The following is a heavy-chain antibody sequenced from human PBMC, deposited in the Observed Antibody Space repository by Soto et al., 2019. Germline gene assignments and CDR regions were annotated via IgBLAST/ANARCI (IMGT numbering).Heavy chain of an antibody. CDR3: ASRPNMYRGPFGY. CDR1: GYSFTSNP. CDR2: INVGNGDT. D-gene: IGHD1-1*01. V-gene: IGHV1-3*01. J-gene: IGHJ4*02. Sequence: QVQLVQSGAEVKKPGASMKVSCKASGYSFTSNPIHWVRQAPGQRFAWMGWINVGNGDTEYSQNFQGRVSITSDTSANTGYMERSSLRAEDTAVYYCASRPNMYRGPFGYWGQGTLITVSS.